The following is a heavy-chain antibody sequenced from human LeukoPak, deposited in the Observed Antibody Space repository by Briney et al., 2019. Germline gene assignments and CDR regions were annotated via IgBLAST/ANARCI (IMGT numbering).Heavy chain of an antibody. D-gene: IGHD2-15*01. J-gene: IGHJ5*02. Sequence: SETLSLTCAVYGGSFSGYYWSWIRQPPGKGLEWIGEINHSGSTNYNPSLKSRVTISVDTSKNRFPLKLSSVTAADTAVYYCARALVVVVVAWFDPWGQGTLVTVSS. V-gene: IGHV4-34*01. CDR3: ARALVVVVVAWFDP. CDR2: INHSGST. CDR1: GGSFSGYY.